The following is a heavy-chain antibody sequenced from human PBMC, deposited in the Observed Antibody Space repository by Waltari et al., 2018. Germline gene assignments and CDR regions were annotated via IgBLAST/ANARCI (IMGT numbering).Heavy chain of an antibody. D-gene: IGHD3-22*01. CDR2: ISGSGGST. J-gene: IGHJ4*02. V-gene: IGHV3-23*01. CDR1: GFTFSSYA. CDR3: AKDRVGYYYDSSGYYFDY. Sequence: EVQLLESGGSLVQPGGSLKLSCAASGFTFSSYAMSWVRQAPGKGLEWVSAISGSGGSTYYAASVKGRFTISRDNSKNTLYLQMNSLRAEDTAVYYCAKDRVGYYYDSSGYYFDYWGQGTLVTVSS.